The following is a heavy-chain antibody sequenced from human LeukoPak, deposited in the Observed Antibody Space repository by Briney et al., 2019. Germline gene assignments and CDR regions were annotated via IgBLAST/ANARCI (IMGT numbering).Heavy chain of an antibody. CDR3: AKAQNLEGADY. Sequence: ASVKVSCKASGYTFTSYGISWVRQAPGQGLEWMGLISAYNGNTNYAQKLQGRVTMTTDTSTSTAYMELRSLRSDDTAVYYCAKAQNLEGADYWGQGTLVTVSS. D-gene: IGHD1-1*01. CDR2: ISAYNGNT. V-gene: IGHV1-18*01. CDR1: GYTFTSYG. J-gene: IGHJ4*02.